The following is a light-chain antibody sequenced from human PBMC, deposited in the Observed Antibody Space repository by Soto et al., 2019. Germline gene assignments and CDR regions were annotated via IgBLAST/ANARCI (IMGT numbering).Light chain of an antibody. Sequence: QSVLTQPPSVSAAPGQKVTISCSGSSSNIGNNYVSWYQQLPGTAPKLLIYANNKRPSGIPDRFSGSKSGTSATLGITGLQTGDEADYYCGTWDSSLSFVVFGGGTKVTVL. J-gene: IGLJ2*01. CDR2: ANN. CDR3: GTWDSSLSFVV. CDR1: SSNIGNNY. V-gene: IGLV1-51*01.